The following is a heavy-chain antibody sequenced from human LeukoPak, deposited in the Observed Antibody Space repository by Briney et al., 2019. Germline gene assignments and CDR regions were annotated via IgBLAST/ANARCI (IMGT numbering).Heavy chain of an antibody. CDR2: IYTSGST. Sequence: SETLSLTCTVSGGSISSYYWSWIRQPAGKGLEWIGRIYTSGSTNYNPSLKSRVTMSVDTSKNQFSLKLSSVTAADTAVYYCARETDIVATIRWFDPWGQGTPVTVSS. D-gene: IGHD5-12*01. CDR1: GGSISSYY. J-gene: IGHJ5*02. CDR3: ARETDIVATIRWFDP. V-gene: IGHV4-4*07.